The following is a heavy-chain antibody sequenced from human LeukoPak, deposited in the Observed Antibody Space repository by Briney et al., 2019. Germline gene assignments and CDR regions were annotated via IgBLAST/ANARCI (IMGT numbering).Heavy chain of an antibody. CDR1: GFTFSSSW. CDR3: AKEGVTIFGVVTYMDV. CDR2: IKQDGSEK. D-gene: IGHD3-3*01. J-gene: IGHJ6*03. V-gene: IGHV3-7*01. Sequence: GGSLRLSCVASGFTFSSSWMNWVRQAPGRGLEWVANIKQDGSEKYYVDSVRGRFTISRDNAKNSLYLQMNSLRAEDTAVYYCAKEGVTIFGVVTYMDVWGKGTTVTVSS.